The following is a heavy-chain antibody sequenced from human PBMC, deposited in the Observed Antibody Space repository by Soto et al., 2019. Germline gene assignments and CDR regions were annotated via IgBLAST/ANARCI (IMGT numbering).Heavy chain of an antibody. D-gene: IGHD2-8*01. CDR3: ARERGYCTNGVCYVSGYFDY. Sequence: SETLSLTCTVSGGSISSGGYYWSWIRQHPGKGLEWIGYIYYSGSTYYNPSLKSRVTISVDTSKNQFSLKLSSVTAADTAVYYCARERGYCTNGVCYVSGYFDYWGQGTLVTVSS. V-gene: IGHV4-31*03. J-gene: IGHJ4*02. CDR2: IYYSGST. CDR1: GGSISSGGYY.